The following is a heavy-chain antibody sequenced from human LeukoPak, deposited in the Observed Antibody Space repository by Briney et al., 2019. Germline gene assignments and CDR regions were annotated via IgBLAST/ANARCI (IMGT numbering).Heavy chain of an antibody. CDR1: GFTFSSYA. V-gene: IGHV3-48*03. Sequence: GGSLRLSCAASGFTFSSYAMSWVRQAPGKGLEWVSYISSSGSTIYYADSVKGRFTISRDNAKNSLYLQMNSLRAEDTAVYYCARHSPVPYSEWGQGTLVTVSS. J-gene: IGHJ4*02. D-gene: IGHD2-15*01. CDR3: ARHSPVPYSE. CDR2: ISSSGSTI.